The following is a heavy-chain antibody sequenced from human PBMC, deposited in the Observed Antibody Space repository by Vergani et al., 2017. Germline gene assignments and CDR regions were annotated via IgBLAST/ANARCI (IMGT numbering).Heavy chain of an antibody. D-gene: IGHD6-19*01. J-gene: IGHJ5*02. CDR1: GASIRSSNYY. CDR2: FYYSGST. Sequence: QLQLQESGPGLVKPSATLSLTCSVSGASIRSSNYYWGWIRQPPGKGLEWIASFYYSGSTYYNPSLKSRVTISVDTSKNQFSLKLSSVIAADTAVYFCARHSTVEWLVKLGWIDPWGQGILVTVSS. CDR3: ARHSTVEWLVKLGWIDP. V-gene: IGHV4-39*01.